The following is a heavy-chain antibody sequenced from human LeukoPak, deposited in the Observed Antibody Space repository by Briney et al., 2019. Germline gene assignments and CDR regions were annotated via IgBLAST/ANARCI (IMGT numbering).Heavy chain of an antibody. CDR1: GYTFTSYD. CDR2: MNPNSGNT. D-gene: IGHD3-10*01. J-gene: IGHJ6*03. CDR3: ARGGYGSGSYGTGFFYYYYMDV. V-gene: IGHV1-8*03. Sequence: ASVKVSCKASGYTFTSYDINWVRQATGQGLEWMGWMNPNSGNTGYAQKFQGRVTITRNTSISTAYMELSSLRSEDTAVYYCARGGYGSGSYGTGFFYYYYMDVWGKGTTVTVSS.